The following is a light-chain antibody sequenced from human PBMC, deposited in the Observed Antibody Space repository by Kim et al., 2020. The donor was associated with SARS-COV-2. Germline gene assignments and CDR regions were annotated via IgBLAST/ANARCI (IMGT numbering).Light chain of an antibody. CDR2: DVS. J-gene: IGLJ2*01. CDR3: SSYTSSRPMV. V-gene: IGLV2-14*03. Sequence: GHAITISCTGTSSDVGGYNYVSWYQQHPGKAPKLMIYDVSNRPSGVSNRFSGSKSGNTASLTISGLQAEDEADYYCSSYTSSRPMVFGGGTQLTVL. CDR1: SSDVGGYNY.